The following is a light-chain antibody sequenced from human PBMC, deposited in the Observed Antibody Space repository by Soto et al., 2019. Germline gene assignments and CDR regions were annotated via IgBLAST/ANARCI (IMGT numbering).Light chain of an antibody. CDR3: QQSTT. CDR2: GAS. Sequence: EMVLTQSPGTLFLSTGERATLSCRASQSFSSSYLAWYQQKPGQAPRLLMYGASSRATGIPDRFSGSGSGTDFTLTISSLEPEDFAVYYCQQSTTFGQGTKVDIK. V-gene: IGKV3-20*01. CDR1: QSFSSSY. J-gene: IGKJ1*01.